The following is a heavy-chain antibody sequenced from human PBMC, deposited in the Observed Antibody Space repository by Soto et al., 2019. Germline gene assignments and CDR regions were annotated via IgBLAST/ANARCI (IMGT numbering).Heavy chain of an antibody. D-gene: IGHD3-10*01. V-gene: IGHV3-23*01. CDR3: SKDPSYGSGSYYYYYYGMDV. CDR1: GFTFSSYA. CDR2: ISGSGGST. Sequence: EVQVLESGGGLVQPGGSLRLSCAASGFTFSSYAMSWVRQAPGKGLEWVSDISGSGGSTYHADSVSGRFTISRDNSKNTLYLQMNILRAEDAAGYYCSKDPSYGSGSYYYYYYGMDVWGQGTKVTVSS. J-gene: IGHJ6*02.